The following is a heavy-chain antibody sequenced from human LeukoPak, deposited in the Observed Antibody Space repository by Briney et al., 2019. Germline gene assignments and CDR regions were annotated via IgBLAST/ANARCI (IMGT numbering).Heavy chain of an antibody. D-gene: IGHD3-3*01. Sequence: SETLSLTCAVYGGSFSGYYWSWIRQPPGNGLEWIGEINHSGTPNYNPSLKSRVTISVDTSKNQFSLKLSSVTAADTAVYYCARPRGGLDVLRFLEWPNYYMDVWGKGTTVTVSS. CDR3: ARPRGGLDVLRFLEWPNYYMDV. CDR1: GGSFSGYY. V-gene: IGHV4-34*01. J-gene: IGHJ6*03. CDR2: INHSGTP.